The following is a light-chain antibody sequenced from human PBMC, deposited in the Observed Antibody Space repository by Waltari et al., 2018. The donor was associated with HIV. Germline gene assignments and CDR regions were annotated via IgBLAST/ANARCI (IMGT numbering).Light chain of an antibody. V-gene: IGKV3-15*01. CDR1: QSVSSS. CDR3: QQYNNWPYT. CDR2: DVS. Sequence: EIVMRQSPATLSVSPGERATLSCRASQSVSSSLAWYQQRPGQAPRLLIYDVSTRATGIPARFSGSGSVTEFTLTISSLQSEDFALYYCQQYNNWPYTFGQGTKLEIK. J-gene: IGKJ2*01.